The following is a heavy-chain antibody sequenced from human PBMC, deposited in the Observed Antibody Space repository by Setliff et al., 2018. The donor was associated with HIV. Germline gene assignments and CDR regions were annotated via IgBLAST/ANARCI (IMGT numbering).Heavy chain of an antibody. D-gene: IGHD6-19*01. J-gene: IGHJ4*02. CDR3: ARDYSSMTVAGSGYFDY. Sequence: SETLSLTCAVYGGSFPAYYWSWVRQPPGKGLEWIGEINYTGETTYNPSLKSRVNMFIDTSKKQFSLNMASVTAADTAVYYCARDYSSMTVAGSGYFDYWGQGTLVTVSS. CDR1: GGSFPAYY. CDR2: INYTGET. V-gene: IGHV4-34*01.